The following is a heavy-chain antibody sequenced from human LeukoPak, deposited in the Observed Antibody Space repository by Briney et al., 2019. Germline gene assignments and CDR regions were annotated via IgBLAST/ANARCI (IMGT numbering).Heavy chain of an antibody. D-gene: IGHD3-3*01. CDR2: IYHSGST. CDR3: ARGPSRRWSGYWDFDY. CDR1: GGSISSGGYS. J-gene: IGHJ4*02. V-gene: IGHV4-30-2*01. Sequence: SQTLSLTCAVSGGSISSGGYSWSWIRQPPGKGLEWIGYIYHSGSTYYNPSLKSRVTISVDRSKNQFSPKLSSVTAADTAVYYCARGPSRRWSGYWDFDYWGQGTLVTVSS.